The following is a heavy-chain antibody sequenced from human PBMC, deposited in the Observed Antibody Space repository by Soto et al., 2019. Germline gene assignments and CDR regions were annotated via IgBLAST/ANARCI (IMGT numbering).Heavy chain of an antibody. D-gene: IGHD3-16*02. CDR3: AKAYNDYIWGSYRLDY. CDR2: ISGSGGST. V-gene: IGHV3-23*01. J-gene: IGHJ4*02. Sequence: GGSLRLSCVASGFTFSSYAMSWVRQAPGKGLEWVSAISGSGGSTYYADSVKGRFTISRDNSKNTLYLQMNSLRAEDTAVYYCAKAYNDYIWGSYRLDYWGQGTLVTVSS. CDR1: GFTFSSYA.